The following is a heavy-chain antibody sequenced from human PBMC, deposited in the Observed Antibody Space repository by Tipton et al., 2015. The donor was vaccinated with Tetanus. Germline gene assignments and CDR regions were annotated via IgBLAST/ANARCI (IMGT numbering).Heavy chain of an antibody. V-gene: IGHV3-30*03. CDR2: ISYEGSNK. D-gene: IGHD4-17*01. Sequence: SLRLSCAASGFTFSNYGFHWVRQAPGKGLEWVAVISYEGSNKYYADSVKGRFTVSSDNSKNTLYLQMNSLRVEGTAVYYCARDLEVTNFYYYYGMDVWGQGTTVTVSS. CDR1: GFTFSNYG. J-gene: IGHJ6*02. CDR3: ARDLEVTNFYYYYGMDV.